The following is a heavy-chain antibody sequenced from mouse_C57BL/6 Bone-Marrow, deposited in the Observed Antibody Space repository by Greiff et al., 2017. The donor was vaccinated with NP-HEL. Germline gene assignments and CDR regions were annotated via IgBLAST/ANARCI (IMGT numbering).Heavy chain of an antibody. CDR2: IRLKSDNYAT. Sequence: EVKVEESGGGLVQPGGSMKLSCVASGFTFSNYWMNWVRQSPEKGLEWVAQIRLKSDNYATHYAESVKGRFTISRDDSKSSVYRQMNNLRAEDTGIYYCTGDYGSSYGYFDVWGTGTTVTVSS. CDR1: GFTFSNYW. V-gene: IGHV6-3*01. CDR3: TGDYGSSYGYFDV. J-gene: IGHJ1*03. D-gene: IGHD1-1*01.